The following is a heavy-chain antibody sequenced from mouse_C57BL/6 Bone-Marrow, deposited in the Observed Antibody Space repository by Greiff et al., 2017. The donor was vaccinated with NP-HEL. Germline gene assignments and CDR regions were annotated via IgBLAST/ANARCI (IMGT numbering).Heavy chain of an antibody. D-gene: IGHD2-5*01. CDR3: ARQVDSTFDV. Sequence: EVKLVESGGGLVQPGGSLKLSCAASGFTFSDYGMAWVRQAPRKGPEWVAFISNLAYSIYYADTVTGRFTISRENAKNTLYLEMSSLRSEDTAMYYCARQVDSTFDVWGTGTTVTVSS. V-gene: IGHV5-15*01. CDR1: GFTFSDYG. CDR2: ISNLAYSI. J-gene: IGHJ1*03.